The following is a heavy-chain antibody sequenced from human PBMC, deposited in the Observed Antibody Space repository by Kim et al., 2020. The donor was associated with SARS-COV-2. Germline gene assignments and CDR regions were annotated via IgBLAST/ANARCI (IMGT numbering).Heavy chain of an antibody. Sequence: SETLSLTCTVSGGSISSGGYYWSWIRQHPGKGLEWIGYIYYSGSTYYNPSLKSRVTISVDTSKNQFSLKLSSVTAADTAVYYCARAPGLGTMIVVVTHFDYWGRGPLVTVSS. D-gene: IGHD3-22*01. CDR1: GGSISSGGYY. CDR3: ARAPGLGTMIVVVTHFDY. CDR2: IYYSGST. J-gene: IGHJ4*02. V-gene: IGHV4-31*03.